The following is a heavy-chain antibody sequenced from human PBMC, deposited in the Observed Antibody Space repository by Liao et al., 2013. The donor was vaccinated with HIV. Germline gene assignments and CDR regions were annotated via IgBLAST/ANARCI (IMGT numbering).Heavy chain of an antibody. CDR1: GGSISSYY. V-gene: IGHV4-4*07. CDR2: IYTSGST. Sequence: QVQLQESGPGLVKPSETLSLTCTVSGGSISSYYWSWIRQPAGKGLEWIGRIYTSGSTNYNPSLKSRVTISVDTSKNQFSLKLSSVTAADTAVYYCARDFLGVGWFGGPEWNWFDPWGQGTLVTVSS. D-gene: IGHD3-10*01. J-gene: IGHJ5*02. CDR3: ARDFLGVGWFGGPEWNWFDP.